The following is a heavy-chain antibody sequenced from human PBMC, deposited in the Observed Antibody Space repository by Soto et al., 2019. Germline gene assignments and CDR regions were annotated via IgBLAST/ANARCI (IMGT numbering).Heavy chain of an antibody. J-gene: IGHJ6*02. CDR2: IYYSGST. CDR1: GGSIISYY. V-gene: IGHV4-59*08. CDR3: ARHGQWLVTGYFYYGMDV. D-gene: IGHD6-19*01. Sequence: SETLSLTCTVSGGSIISYYCSWFRQPPWKGLEWIGYIYYSGSTNYNPSLKSRVTISVDTSKNQFSLKLSSVTAADTAVYYCARHGQWLVTGYFYYGMDVWGQRTTVTVSS.